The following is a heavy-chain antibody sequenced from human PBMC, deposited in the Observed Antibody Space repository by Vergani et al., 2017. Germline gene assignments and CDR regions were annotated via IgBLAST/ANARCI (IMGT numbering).Heavy chain of an antibody. V-gene: IGHV3-23*01. J-gene: IGHJ1*01. Sequence: EVHLLESGGGLVQPGGSRRLSCAGAGFTFYTYTMAYVRQAPGKGLEWVATIRSGGGDIFYADSVKGRFTISRDNSKNTLFLQMNSLKDEDTAVYYCTTAWGLYYLHGEYFQYWGRGTLVSVSS. CDR2: IRSGGGDI. D-gene: IGHD3-10*01. CDR3: TTAWGLYYLHGEYFQY. CDR1: GFTFYTYT.